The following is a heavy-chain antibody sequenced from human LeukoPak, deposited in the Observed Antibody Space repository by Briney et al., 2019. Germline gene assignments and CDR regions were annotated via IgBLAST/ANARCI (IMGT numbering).Heavy chain of an antibody. V-gene: IGHV3-23*01. CDR2: ISGSGGST. CDR3: AKDVEVAITGHYFDL. Sequence: PGGSLRLSCAASGFTFSSYAMSWVRQAPGKGLEWVSAISGSGGSTYYADSVKGRFTISRDNSKNTLYLQMNSLRGEDTAVYYCAKDVEVAITGHYFDLWGRGTLVTVSS. D-gene: IGHD3-22*01. CDR1: GFTFSSYA. J-gene: IGHJ2*01.